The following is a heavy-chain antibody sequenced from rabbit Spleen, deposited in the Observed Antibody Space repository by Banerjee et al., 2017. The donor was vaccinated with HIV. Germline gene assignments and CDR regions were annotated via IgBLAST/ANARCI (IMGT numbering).Heavy chain of an antibody. CDR1: GFSFSSSYW. CDR2: IYADNSAT. J-gene: IGHJ4*01. CDR3: ARDLAGEQCNL. D-gene: IGHD4-1*01. Sequence: QEQLVESGGGLVKSGASLTLTCTASGFSFSSSYWICWVRQAPGKGLEWVGCIYADNSATYYASWAKGRFPISKTSSTTVTLQVTSLTAADTATYFCARDLAGEQCNLWGPGTLVTAS. V-gene: IGHV1S45*01.